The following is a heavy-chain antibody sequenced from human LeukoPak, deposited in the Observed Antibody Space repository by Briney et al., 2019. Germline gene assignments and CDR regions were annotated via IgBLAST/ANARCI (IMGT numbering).Heavy chain of an antibody. D-gene: IGHD3-22*01. Sequence: GESLKISCKGSGYSFTSYWIGWVRQMPGKGLEWMGIIYPGDSDTRYSPSFQGQVTISADKSISTAYLQWSSLKASDTAMYYCARAPRGGSSGYYFLNPWGQGTLVTVSS. V-gene: IGHV5-51*01. CDR1: GYSFTSYW. CDR3: ARAPRGGSSGYYFLNP. CDR2: IYPGDSDT. J-gene: IGHJ5*02.